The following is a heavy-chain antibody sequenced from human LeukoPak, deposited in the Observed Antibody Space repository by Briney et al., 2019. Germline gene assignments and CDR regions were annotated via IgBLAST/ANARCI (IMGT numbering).Heavy chain of an antibody. CDR1: GYTFTGYY. CDR3: ASIRMVIRYDAFDI. CDR2: INPNSGGT. V-gene: IGHV1-2*02. J-gene: IGHJ3*02. Sequence: ASVKVSCKASGYTFTGYYMHWVRQAPGQGLEWMGWINPNSGGTNYAQKFQGRVTMTRDTSISTAYMELSRLRSDDTAVYYCASIRMVIRYDAFDIWGQGTMVTVSS. D-gene: IGHD3-22*01.